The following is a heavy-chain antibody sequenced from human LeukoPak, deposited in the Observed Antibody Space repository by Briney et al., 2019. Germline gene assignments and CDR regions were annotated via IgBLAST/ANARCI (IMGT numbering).Heavy chain of an antibody. CDR2: ISAYNGNT. V-gene: IGHV1-18*01. Sequence: GASVKVSCKASGGTFSSYAISWVRQAPGQGLEWMGWISAYNGNTKYAQKIQGRVTVTTDTATSTAYMELRSLRSDDTAVYYCARDTEVDGGDYWGQGTLVTVSS. D-gene: IGHD3-16*01. CDR1: GGTFSSYA. J-gene: IGHJ4*02. CDR3: ARDTEVDGGDY.